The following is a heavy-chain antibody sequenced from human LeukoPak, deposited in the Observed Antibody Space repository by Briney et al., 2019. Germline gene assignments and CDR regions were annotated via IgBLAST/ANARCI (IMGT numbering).Heavy chain of an antibody. Sequence: SETLSLTCTVSGDSFSTYYWSWIRQPPGKGLEWIGYISYSGSTNYNPSLKSRVTISVDTSKNQFSLKVSSVTAADTAVYYCAREPRLYAYFDLWGRGTLVTVSS. CDR3: AREPRLYAYFDL. J-gene: IGHJ2*01. CDR1: GDSFSTYY. CDR2: ISYSGST. D-gene: IGHD2-8*01. V-gene: IGHV4-59*01.